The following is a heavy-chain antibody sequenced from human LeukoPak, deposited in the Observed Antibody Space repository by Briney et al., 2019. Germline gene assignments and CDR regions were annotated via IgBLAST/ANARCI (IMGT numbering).Heavy chain of an antibody. CDR1: GFTVSSNY. Sequence: GGSLRLSCAASGFTVSSNYMSWVRQAPGKGLEWVSVIYSGGSTYCADSVKGRFTISRDNSKNTLYLQMNSLRAEDTAVYYCARSKKDIVVVPAAYENYYYMDVWGKGTTVTISS. CDR3: ARSKKDIVVVPAAYENYYYMDV. CDR2: IYSGGST. J-gene: IGHJ6*03. V-gene: IGHV3-66*01. D-gene: IGHD2-2*01.